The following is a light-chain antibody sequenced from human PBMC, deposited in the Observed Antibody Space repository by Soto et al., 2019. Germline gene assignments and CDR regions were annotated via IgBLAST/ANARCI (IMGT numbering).Light chain of an antibody. J-gene: IGKJ4*01. CDR3: QQYNDWPPLT. V-gene: IGKV3-15*01. CDR2: GAS. CDR1: QSVSGN. Sequence: EIVMTQSPATLSVSPGERATLSCRASQSVSGNLAWYQQKPGQAPRLLIYGASTRATGIPARFSGSGSGTEFTLTITSLQSEDFAVYDCQQYNDWPPLTFGGGTKVEIK.